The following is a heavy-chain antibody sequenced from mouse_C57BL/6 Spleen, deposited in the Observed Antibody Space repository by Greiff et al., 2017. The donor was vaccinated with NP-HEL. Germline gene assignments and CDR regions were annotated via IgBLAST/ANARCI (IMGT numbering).Heavy chain of an antibody. CDR3: ASELRRGDFDY. CDR1: GYSITSGYY. CDR2: ISYDGSN. V-gene: IGHV3-6*01. J-gene: IGHJ2*01. D-gene: IGHD1-1*01. Sequence: EVKLQESGPGLVKPSQSLSLTCSVTGYSITSGYYWNWIRQFPGNKLEWMGYISYDGSNNYNPSLKNRISITRDTSKNQFFLKLNSVTTEDTATYYCASELRRGDFDYWGQGTTLTVSS.